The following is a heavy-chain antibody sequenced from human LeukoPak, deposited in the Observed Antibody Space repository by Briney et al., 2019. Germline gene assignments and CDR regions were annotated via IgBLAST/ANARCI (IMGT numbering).Heavy chain of an antibody. CDR3: AKGVGATISD. J-gene: IGHJ4*02. CDR1: GFTFSSYG. CDR2: ISYDGSNK. Sequence: GGSLRLSCAASGFTFSSYGMHWVRQAPGKGLEWVAVISYDGSNKYYADSVKGRFTISRDNPKNTLYLQMNSLRAEDTAVYYCAKGVGATISDWGQGTLVTVSS. D-gene: IGHD1-26*01. V-gene: IGHV3-30*18.